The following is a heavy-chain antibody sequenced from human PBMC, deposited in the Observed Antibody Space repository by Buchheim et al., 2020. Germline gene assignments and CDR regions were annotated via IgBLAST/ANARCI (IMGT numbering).Heavy chain of an antibody. CDR1: GFTVSSNY. D-gene: IGHD1-26*01. Sequence: EVQLVESGGGLVQPGGSLRLSCAASGFTVSSNYMSWVRQAPGKGLVWVSRINHDASSISYADSVKGRFTIPRDNAKNTLSLQMNSLRAEDTAVYYCTSRTPSYSASWQSDFWGQGTL. J-gene: IGHJ4*02. CDR2: INHDASSI. V-gene: IGHV3-74*02. CDR3: TSRTPSYSASWQSDF.